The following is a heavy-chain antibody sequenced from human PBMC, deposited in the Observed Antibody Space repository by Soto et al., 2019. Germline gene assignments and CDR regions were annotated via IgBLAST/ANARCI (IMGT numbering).Heavy chain of an antibody. D-gene: IGHD2-15*01. CDR1: GFTFSSYA. CDR3: ARDHVVVAATFRASYYGMDV. J-gene: IGHJ6*02. V-gene: IGHV3-30-3*01. Sequence: QVQLVESGGCVVQPGRSLRLSCAASGFTFSSYAMHWVRQAPGKGLEWVAVISYDGSNKYYADSVKGRFTISRDNSKNTLYLQMNSLRAEDTAVYYCARDHVVVAATFRASYYGMDVWGQGTTVTVSS. CDR2: ISYDGSNK.